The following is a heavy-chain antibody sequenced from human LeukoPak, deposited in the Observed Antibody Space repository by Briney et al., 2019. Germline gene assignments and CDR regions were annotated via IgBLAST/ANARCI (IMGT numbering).Heavy chain of an antibody. D-gene: IGHD1-26*01. CDR1: GFTFSSYE. Sequence: GGSLRLSCAASGFTFSSYEMNWVRQAPGKGLEWISYISSSGNTICYADSVKGRFTISRDNAKNSLYLQMNSLRAEDTAVYYCARDQEWELLDYWGQGSLVTVSS. J-gene: IGHJ4*02. CDR3: ARDQEWELLDY. V-gene: IGHV3-48*03. CDR2: ISSSGNTI.